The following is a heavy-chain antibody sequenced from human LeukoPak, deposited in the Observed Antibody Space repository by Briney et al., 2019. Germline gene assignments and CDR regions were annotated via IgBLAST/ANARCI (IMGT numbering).Heavy chain of an antibody. CDR2: ISAYNGNT. D-gene: IGHD3-16*01. Sequence: ASVKVSCKASGYTFTSYGISWVRQAPGQGLEWMGWISAYNGNTNYAQKLQGRVTMTTDTSTSTAYMELRSLRSDDTAVYHCARSFGGSNAMGPDAFDIWGQGTMVTVSS. CDR1: GYTFTSYG. J-gene: IGHJ3*02. V-gene: IGHV1-18*01. CDR3: ARSFGGSNAMGPDAFDI.